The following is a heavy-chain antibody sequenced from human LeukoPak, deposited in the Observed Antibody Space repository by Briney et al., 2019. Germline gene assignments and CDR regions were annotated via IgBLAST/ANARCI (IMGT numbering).Heavy chain of an antibody. Sequence: GGSLRLSCAASGFTFRTYTMNWVRQAPGKGLEWVSSISSSSSNTHYADSVKGRFTISRDNAKNSLYLQMNSLRVEDTALYYCARAAVTVGYYFDYWGQGTLVAVSS. V-gene: IGHV3-21*01. CDR2: ISSSSSNT. D-gene: IGHD4-23*01. CDR1: GFTFRTYT. J-gene: IGHJ4*02. CDR3: ARAAVTVGYYFDY.